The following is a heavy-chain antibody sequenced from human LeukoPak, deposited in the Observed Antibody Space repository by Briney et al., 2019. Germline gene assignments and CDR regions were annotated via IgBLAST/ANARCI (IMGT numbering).Heavy chain of an antibody. CDR1: GFTFSKYG. D-gene: IGHD2-21*01. J-gene: IGHJ6*03. CDR3: AKEFREAYYYMDV. V-gene: IGHV3-30*02. CDR2: IRYDGSNK. Sequence: GGSLRLSCAASGFTFSKYGIHWVRQAPGKGLEWVAFIRYDGSNKYYADSVKGRFTISRDNSKNTLYLQMNSLRAEDTAVYYCAKEFREAYYYMDVWGKGTTVTVSS.